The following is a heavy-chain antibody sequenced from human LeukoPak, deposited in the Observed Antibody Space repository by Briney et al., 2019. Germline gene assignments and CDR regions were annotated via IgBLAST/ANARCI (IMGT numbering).Heavy chain of an antibody. Sequence: PGGSLRLSCAASVFTFSSYGMHWVRQAPGKGLEWVTFIRYDGTNTYYADSVKGRFTISRDNSKNTLYLQMNNLRAEDTAVYYCAKKGAADRAFDIWGQGTMVTVS. V-gene: IGHV3-30*02. CDR1: VFTFSSYG. D-gene: IGHD6-13*01. CDR3: AKKGAADRAFDI. CDR2: IRYDGTNT. J-gene: IGHJ3*02.